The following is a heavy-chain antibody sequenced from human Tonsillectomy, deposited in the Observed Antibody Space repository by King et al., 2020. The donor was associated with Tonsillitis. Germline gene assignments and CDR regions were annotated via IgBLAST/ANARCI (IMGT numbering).Heavy chain of an antibody. CDR3: ATDRGSGYYPYFDY. D-gene: IGHD3-22*01. V-gene: IGHV1-24*01. J-gene: IGHJ4*02. CDR2: FDPEKVEQ. Sequence: VQLVQSGAEVKKPGASVKVSCKVSGYTLTELSMHWVRQAPGKGLEWRGVFDPEKVEQIYAQKFQGRVTMTEDTSTDTAYMELSSLRSEDTAVYYCATDRGSGYYPYFDYWGQGTLVTVSS. CDR1: GYTLTELS.